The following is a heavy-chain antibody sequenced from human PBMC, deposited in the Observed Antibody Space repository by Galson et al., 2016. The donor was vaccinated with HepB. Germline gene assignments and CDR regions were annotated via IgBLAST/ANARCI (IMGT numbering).Heavy chain of an antibody. Sequence: SLRLSCAASGFTFSSRAMYWVRQAPGKGLEWVATLSSDGSNKYYADSVKGQFSISRDNSNNTLSLQMNSLRPEDTAVYYCARGRGIKDRYYYCYYGMHVWGQGTAVTVSS. CDR3: ARGRGIKDRYYYCYYGMHV. CDR1: GFTFSSRA. D-gene: IGHD3-16*01. J-gene: IGHJ6*02. CDR2: LSSDGSNK. V-gene: IGHV3-30-3*01.